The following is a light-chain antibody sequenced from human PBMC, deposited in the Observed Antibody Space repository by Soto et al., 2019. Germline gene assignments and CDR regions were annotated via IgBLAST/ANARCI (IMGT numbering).Light chain of an antibody. V-gene: IGKV1-9*01. J-gene: IGKJ5*01. CDR3: QQLNSYSIT. Sequence: IQLTQSPSSLSASVGDRVTITCRASQGISSYLAWYQQKPGKAPKLLIYAASTLQSGVPSRFSGSGSGTDCTLTISSLQPEDVATYYCQQLNSYSITLGQGTRLEIK. CDR2: AAS. CDR1: QGISSY.